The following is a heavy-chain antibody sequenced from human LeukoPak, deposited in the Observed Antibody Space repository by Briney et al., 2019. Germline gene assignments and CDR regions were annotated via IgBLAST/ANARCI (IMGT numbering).Heavy chain of an antibody. Sequence: SETLSLTCAVYGGSFSGYYWSWIRQPPGKGLEWIGEINHSGSTNYNPSLKSRVTISVDTSKNQFSLKLSSVTAADTAVYYCARRSGYSYGYGVYYFDYWGQGTLVTVSS. J-gene: IGHJ4*02. V-gene: IGHV4-34*01. CDR2: INHSGST. D-gene: IGHD5-18*01. CDR1: GGSFSGYY. CDR3: ARRSGYSYGYGVYYFDY.